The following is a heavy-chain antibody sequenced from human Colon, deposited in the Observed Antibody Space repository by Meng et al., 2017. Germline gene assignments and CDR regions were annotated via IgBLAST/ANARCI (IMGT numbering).Heavy chain of an antibody. CDR1: GLTFTSYA. CDR3: AAYMYNTERHFVY. Sequence: GESLKISCAASGLTFTSYALTWVRRGPGKGLEWVSAIGGGSSSTYYVDSVKGRFSISRDNSKNTLYLQMNSLRDEDMAIYYCAAYMYNTERHFVYWGQGTLVTVSS. CDR2: IGGGSSST. D-gene: IGHD1-14*01. V-gene: IGHV3-23*01. J-gene: IGHJ4*02.